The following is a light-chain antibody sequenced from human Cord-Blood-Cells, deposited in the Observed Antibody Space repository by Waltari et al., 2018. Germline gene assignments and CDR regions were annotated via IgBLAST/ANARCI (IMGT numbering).Light chain of an antibody. J-gene: IGKJ4*01. V-gene: IGKV4-1*01. Sequence: DIVMTQSPDSLAVSLGERATINCKSSQSGLYSSNNKKYLAWYQQKPGQPPKLLIYWASTRESGVPDRFSGSGSGKDFTLTISSLQAEDVAVYYCQQYYSTPLTFGGGTKVEIK. CDR2: WAS. CDR3: QQYYSTPLT. CDR1: QSGLYSSNNKKY.